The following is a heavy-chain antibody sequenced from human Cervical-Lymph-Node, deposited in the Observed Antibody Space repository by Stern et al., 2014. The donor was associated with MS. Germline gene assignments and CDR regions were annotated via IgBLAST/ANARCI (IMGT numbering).Heavy chain of an antibody. CDR2: IYPGDSET. Sequence: EVQLVESGAEVRKPGESLRISCEVSGYRFTNNWIGCVLQVPGKVLEWMGIIYPGDSETRYSPSFQGQVTILVDKSNSITYLQWSSLKASDTAIYYCARRGHGYMGIDYWGQGTLVTVSS. CDR3: ARRGHGYMGIDY. V-gene: IGHV5-51*03. J-gene: IGHJ4*02. D-gene: IGHD1-1*01. CDR1: GYRFTNNW.